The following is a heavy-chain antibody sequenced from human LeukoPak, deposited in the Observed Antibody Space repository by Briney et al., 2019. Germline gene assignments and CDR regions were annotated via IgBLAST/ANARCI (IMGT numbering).Heavy chain of an antibody. V-gene: IGHV3-30*18. CDR3: VKCTVDTAMVDY. J-gene: IGHJ4*02. D-gene: IGHD5-18*01. Sequence: GGSLRLSCAASGFTFSSYGMHWVRQAPGKGLEWVAVISDDGSNKYYADSVKGRFTISRDTSKNTLYLQMNSLRAEDTAVYYCVKCTVDTAMVDYWGQGTLVTVSS. CDR1: GFTFSSYG. CDR2: ISDDGSNK.